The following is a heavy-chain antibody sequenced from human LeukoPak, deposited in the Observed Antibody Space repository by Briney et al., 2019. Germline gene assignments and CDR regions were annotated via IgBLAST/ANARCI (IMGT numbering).Heavy chain of an antibody. J-gene: IGHJ6*03. D-gene: IGHD5-12*01. V-gene: IGHV1-3*03. Sequence: GASVKVSCKAPGYSFTSYAIHWVRQAPGQTLEWMGWINVGNGNTKYSQEFQGRVTITRDTSASTAYMELSSLRSEDMAVYYCAREEVATIRRGYYYYYMDVWGKGTTVTVSS. CDR2: INVGNGNT. CDR3: AREEVATIRRGYYYYYMDV. CDR1: GYSFTSYA.